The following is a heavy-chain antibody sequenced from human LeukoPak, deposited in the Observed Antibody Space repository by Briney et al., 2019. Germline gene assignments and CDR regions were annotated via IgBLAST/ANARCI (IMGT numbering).Heavy chain of an antibody. Sequence: NPGGSLRLSCAASGFTFSSYAMSWIRQPPGKGLEWIGEINHSGSTNYNPSLKSRVTISVDTSKNQFSLKLSSVTAADTAVYYCARTPLWGSSRTLDYWGQGTLVTVSS. CDR1: GFTFSSYA. J-gene: IGHJ4*02. V-gene: IGHV4-34*01. CDR3: ARTPLWGSSRTLDY. CDR2: INHSGST. D-gene: IGHD6-6*01.